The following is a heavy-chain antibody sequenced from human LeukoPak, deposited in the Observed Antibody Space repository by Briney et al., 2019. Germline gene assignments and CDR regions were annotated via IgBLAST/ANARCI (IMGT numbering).Heavy chain of an antibody. CDR2: INTNTGNP. V-gene: IGHV7-4-1*02. CDR3: ASMAAAGTEDY. CDR1: GYTFTSYA. D-gene: IGHD6-13*01. Sequence: GASVKVSCKASGYTFTSYAMNWVRQAPGQGLEWMGWINTNTGNPTYAQGLTGRFVFSLDTSVSTAYLQISSLKAEDTAVYYCASMAAAGTEDYWGQGTLVTVSS. J-gene: IGHJ4*02.